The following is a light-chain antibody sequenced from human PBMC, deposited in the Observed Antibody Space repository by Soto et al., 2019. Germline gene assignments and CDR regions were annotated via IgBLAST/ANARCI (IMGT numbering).Light chain of an antibody. V-gene: IGLV2-8*01. Sequence: QSALTQPPSASGSPGQSVTISCTGTSSDVGKYDYVSWFQHHPGKAPKLIIYEVSKRPSGVPDRFSGSKSGSTASLTVSGLQTEDEADYYCNSFSGTTTPVVFGTGTKLTVL. J-gene: IGLJ1*01. CDR3: NSFSGTTTPVV. CDR1: SSDVGKYDY. CDR2: EVS.